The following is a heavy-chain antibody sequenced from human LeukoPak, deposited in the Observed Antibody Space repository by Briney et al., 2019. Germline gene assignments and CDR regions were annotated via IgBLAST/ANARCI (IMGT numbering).Heavy chain of an antibody. CDR2: ISSSSSTI. D-gene: IGHD2-21*01. J-gene: IGHJ4*02. Sequence: GGSLRLSCAASGFTFSSYSMNWVRQAPGKGLEWVSYISSSSSTIYYADSVKGRFTISRDNAKNSLYLQMNSLRAEDTAVYYCARDMTVTTGIVVVIAGYWGQGTLVTVSS. CDR1: GFTFSSYS. CDR3: ARDMTVTTGIVVVIAGY. V-gene: IGHV3-48*01.